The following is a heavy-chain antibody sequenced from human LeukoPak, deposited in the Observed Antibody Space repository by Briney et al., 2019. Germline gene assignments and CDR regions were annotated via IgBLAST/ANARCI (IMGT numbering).Heavy chain of an antibody. CDR1: GFTFSSYS. J-gene: IGHJ4*02. CDR3: ARDLTEDETVDYYDSSGYYTTFDY. Sequence: GGSLRLSCAASGFTFSSYSMNWVRQAPGKGLEWVSSIGSSSSYIYYADSVKGRFTISRDNAKNSLYLQMNSLRAEDTAVYYCARDLTEDETVDYYDSSGYYTTFDYWGQGTLVTVSS. V-gene: IGHV3-21*01. D-gene: IGHD3-22*01. CDR2: IGSSSSYI.